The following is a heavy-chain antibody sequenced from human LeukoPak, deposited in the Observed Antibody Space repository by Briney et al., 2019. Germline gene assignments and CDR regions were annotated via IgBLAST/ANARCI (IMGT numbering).Heavy chain of an antibody. V-gene: IGHV4-4*07. D-gene: IGHD6-13*01. J-gene: IGHJ4*02. CDR2: FYSSGTT. CDR1: GGSITSYY. Sequence: SETLSLTCTVSGGSITSYYWSWLRRPAGKGLEWIGRFYSSGTTNYNPSLKSRVTMSIDTTQFSLKLSSVTAADTAVYFCACGVAAAGWLYFDYWGQGSLVTVSS. CDR3: ACGVAAAGWLYFDY.